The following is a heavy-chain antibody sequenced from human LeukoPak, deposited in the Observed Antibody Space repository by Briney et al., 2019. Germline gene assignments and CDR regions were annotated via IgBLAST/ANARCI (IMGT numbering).Heavy chain of an antibody. V-gene: IGHV4-59*01. Sequence: SETLSLTCTVSGGSISSYYWSWIRQPPGKGLEWIGYIYYSGSTNYNPSLKSRVTISVDTSKNQFSLKLSSVTAADTAVYYCARVVGDYGFDYYYGMDVWGQGTTVTVSS. D-gene: IGHD4-17*01. CDR2: IYYSGST. J-gene: IGHJ6*02. CDR3: ARVVGDYGFDYYYGMDV. CDR1: GGSISSYY.